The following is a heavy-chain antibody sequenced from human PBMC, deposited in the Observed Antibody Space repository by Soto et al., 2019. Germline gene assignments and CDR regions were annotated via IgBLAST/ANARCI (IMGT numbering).Heavy chain of an antibody. CDR2: IIPIFGTA. Sequence: SVKVSCKASGGTFSSYAISWVRQAPGQGLEWMGGIIPIFGTANYAQKFQGRVTITADRSTRTAYMELSSLRSEDTAVYFCAREVTGGFDYWGQGTLVTVSS. J-gene: IGHJ4*02. CDR1: GGTFSSYA. V-gene: IGHV1-69*06. CDR3: AREVTGGFDY. D-gene: IGHD2-21*02.